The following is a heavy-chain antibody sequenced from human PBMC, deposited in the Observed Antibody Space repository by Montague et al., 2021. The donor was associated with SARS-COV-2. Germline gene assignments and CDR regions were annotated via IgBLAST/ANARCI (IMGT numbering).Heavy chain of an antibody. D-gene: IGHD1-7*01. Sequence: SLRLSCAASGFTFSSYSMNWVRQAPGKGLEWVAVISYDGSNKYYVDSVKGRFTISRDNSKNTLYLQMNSLRAEDTAMYYCATELELSAFDIWGQGTMVTVSS. V-gene: IGHV3-30*03. J-gene: IGHJ3*02. CDR2: ISYDGSNK. CDR3: ATELELSAFDI. CDR1: GFTFSSYS.